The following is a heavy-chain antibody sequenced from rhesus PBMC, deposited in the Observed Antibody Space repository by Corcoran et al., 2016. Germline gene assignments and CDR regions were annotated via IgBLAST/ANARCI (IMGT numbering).Heavy chain of an antibody. J-gene: IGHJ3*01. Sequence: QVQLQESGPGLVKPSETLSLTCAVSGGSISDDYYWSWIRQPPGKVLEWIGYIYGSGGGTNYNPSLKHRVTISIDTSKNQFSLKLSSVTAAYTAVYYCARDLGSGSYYNHDAFDFWGQGLRVTVSS. D-gene: IGHD3-16*01. CDR1: GGSISDDYY. CDR3: ARDLGSGSYYNHDAFDF. V-gene: IGHV4-106*01. CDR2: IYGSGGGT.